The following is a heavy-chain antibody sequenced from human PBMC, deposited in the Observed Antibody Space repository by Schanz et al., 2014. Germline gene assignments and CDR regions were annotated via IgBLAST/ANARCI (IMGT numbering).Heavy chain of an antibody. V-gene: IGHV3-23*01. CDR1: GFTFSTYA. J-gene: IGHJ4*02. Sequence: EVKLLESGGHLVQPGGSLRLSCVASGFTFSTYAMSWVRQAPGKGPEWVSLVSASGGGPFYADSVKGRFTISRDNSKNTLYLQMNNLRAEDTAVYYCAKVAPAATYLDSWGLGTLXTVSS. CDR2: VSASGGGP. D-gene: IGHD2-2*01. CDR3: AKVAPAATYLDS.